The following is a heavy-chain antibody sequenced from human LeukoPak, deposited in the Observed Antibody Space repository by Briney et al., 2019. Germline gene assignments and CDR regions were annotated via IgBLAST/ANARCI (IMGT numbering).Heavy chain of an antibody. CDR3: TRESGAFSPFGF. J-gene: IGHJ4*02. CDR2: VHLSGTT. D-gene: IGHD1-26*01. V-gene: IGHV4-4*02. Sequence: SETLSLTCAVSGGSITTTNWWSWVRQPPGKGLEWIGEVHLSGTTNYTPSLESRVSMSIDKSKNHLSLEVTSVIAADAAIYYCTRESGAFSPFGFWGQGTLLTVSS. CDR1: GGSITTTNW.